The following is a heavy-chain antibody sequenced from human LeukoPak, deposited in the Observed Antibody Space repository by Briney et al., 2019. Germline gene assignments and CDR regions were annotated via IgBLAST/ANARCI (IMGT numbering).Heavy chain of an antibody. CDR1: GFTFSSYS. CDR2: ISSSSSYI. J-gene: IGHJ3*02. Sequence: GGSLRLSCAASGFTFSSYSMNWVRQAPGKGLEWVSSISSSSSYIYYADSVKGRFTISRDNAKNSLYLQMNSLRAEDTAVYYRARDSSLILWFGELGHDAFDIWGQGTMVTVSS. D-gene: IGHD3-10*01. CDR3: ARDSSLILWFGELGHDAFDI. V-gene: IGHV3-21*01.